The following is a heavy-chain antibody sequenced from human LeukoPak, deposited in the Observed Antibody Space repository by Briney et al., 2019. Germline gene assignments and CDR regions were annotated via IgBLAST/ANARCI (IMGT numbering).Heavy chain of an antibody. CDR2: IYSGGST. D-gene: IGHD3-10*01. CDR3: ARDSFGYYGL. Sequence: PGGSLRLSCSASGFTVSSNYMSWVRQAPGKGLEWFSVIYSGGSTYYADSVKGSFTISRDNSKNTLYLQMNSVRAEDTAVYYCARDSFGYYGLWGQGTLVTVSS. J-gene: IGHJ4*02. V-gene: IGHV3-66*01. CDR1: GFTVSSNY.